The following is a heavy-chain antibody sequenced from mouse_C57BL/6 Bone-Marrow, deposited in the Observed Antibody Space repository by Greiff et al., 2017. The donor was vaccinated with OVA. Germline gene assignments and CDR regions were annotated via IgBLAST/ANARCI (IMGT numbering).Heavy chain of an antibody. D-gene: IGHD2-2*01. J-gene: IGHJ2*01. V-gene: IGHV3-6*01. CDR1: GYSITSGYY. CDR2: ISYDGSN. CDR3: ARDGDWFFDY. Sequence: EVKLQESGPGLVKPSQSLSLTCSVTGYSITSGYYWNWIRQFPGNKLEWMGYISYDGSNNYNPSLKNRISITRDTSKNQFFLKLNSVTTEDTATCYCARDGDWFFDYWGQGTTLTVSS.